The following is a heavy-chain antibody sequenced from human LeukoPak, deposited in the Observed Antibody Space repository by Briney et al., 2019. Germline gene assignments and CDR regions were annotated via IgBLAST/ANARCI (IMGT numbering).Heavy chain of an antibody. V-gene: IGHV3-7*03. CDR3: AKDDDWGRYKH. J-gene: IGHJ1*01. Sequence: GGSLRLSCAASGFTFSSYWMSWVRQAPGKGLEWVANIKQDGSEKYYVDSVKGRFTISRDNSKNTQSLQMNSLRAEDTAVYYCAKDDDWGRYKHWGQGTLVTVSS. CDR2: IKQDGSEK. D-gene: IGHD3-16*01. CDR1: GFTFSSYW.